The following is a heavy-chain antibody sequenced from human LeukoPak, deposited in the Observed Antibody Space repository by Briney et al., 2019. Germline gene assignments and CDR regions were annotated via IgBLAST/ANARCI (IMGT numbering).Heavy chain of an antibody. D-gene: IGHD6-19*01. CDR2: IYYSGST. CDR3: ARVGGAVAGSYYYYGMDV. CDR1: GGSISSGDYY. V-gene: IGHV4-30-4*02. J-gene: IGHJ6*02. Sequence: PSETLSLTCTVSGGSISSGDYYWSWIRQPPGKGLEWIGYIYYSGSTYYNPSLKSRVTISVDTSKNQFSLKLSSVTAADTAVYYCARVGGAVAGSYYYYGMDVWGQGTTVTVSS.